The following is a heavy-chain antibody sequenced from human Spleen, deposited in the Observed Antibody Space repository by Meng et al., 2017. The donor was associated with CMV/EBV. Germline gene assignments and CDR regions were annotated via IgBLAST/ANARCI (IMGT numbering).Heavy chain of an antibody. CDR2: INPNSGDT. V-gene: IGHV1-2*02. CDR3: ARGTPDY. Sequence: ASVKVSCKASGYTFTSYYMHWVRQAPGQGFEWMGWINPNSGDTNYAQKFQGRATITTDTSTSTVHMELISLRSDDTAVYYCARGTPDYWGQGTLVTVSS. J-gene: IGHJ4*02. CDR1: GYTFTSYY. D-gene: IGHD2-15*01.